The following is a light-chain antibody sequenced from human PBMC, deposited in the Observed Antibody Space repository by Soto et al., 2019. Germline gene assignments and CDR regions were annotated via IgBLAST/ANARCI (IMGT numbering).Light chain of an antibody. CDR3: KQSDVSPRT. J-gene: IGKJ1*01. Sequence: DIQTTQSPSSLSASVGDRVTITCRASQSISSYLNWYQQRPGKAPNLLIYDANRLHSGVQPRFSGSGYGTDFTLTITSLQLEDFATYYCKQSDVSPRTFGQGTKVDIK. CDR2: DAN. CDR1: QSISSY. V-gene: IGKV1-39*01.